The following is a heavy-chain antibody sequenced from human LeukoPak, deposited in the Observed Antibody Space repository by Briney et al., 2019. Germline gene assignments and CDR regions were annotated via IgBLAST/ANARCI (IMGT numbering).Heavy chain of an antibody. CDR3: ARGAVAGTYFDY. D-gene: IGHD6-19*01. CDR1: GFTFSSYS. V-gene: IGHV3-21*01. J-gene: IGHJ4*02. CDR2: ISSSSYI. Sequence: GGSLRLSCAASGFTFSSYSMNWVRQAPGKGLEWVSSISSSSYIYYADSVKGRFTISRDNAKNSLYLQMNGLRAEDTAVYYCARGAVAGTYFDYWGQGTLVTVSS.